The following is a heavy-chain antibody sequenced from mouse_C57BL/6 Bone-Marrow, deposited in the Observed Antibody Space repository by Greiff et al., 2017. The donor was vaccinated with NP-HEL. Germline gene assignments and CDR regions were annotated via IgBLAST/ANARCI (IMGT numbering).Heavy chain of an antibody. CDR1: GYSITSDY. V-gene: IGHV3-8*01. Sequence: EVKLQESGPGLAKPSQTLSLTCSVTGYSITSDYWNWIRKFPGNKLEYMGYISYSGSTYYNPSLKSRISITRDTSKNQYYLQMNSVTTDDTATYYCARSPLWLRRNYYAMDYWGQGTSVTVSS. J-gene: IGHJ4*01. D-gene: IGHD2-2*01. CDR2: ISYSGST. CDR3: ARSPLWLRRNYYAMDY.